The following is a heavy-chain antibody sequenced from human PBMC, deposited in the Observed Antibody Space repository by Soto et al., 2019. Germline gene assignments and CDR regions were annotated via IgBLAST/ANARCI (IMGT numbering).Heavy chain of an antibody. J-gene: IGHJ3*01. Sequence: QVHLIQSGADVKKPGSSVKVSCKAAGGTFNTYTLIWVRQAPGHGLEWMGRIIPMLTVTNSAQKFQGRLTLTADKSTGAAFMELSSLRSDATAVYYCSMGSWSAETFDVWGQGTMVTVSS. CDR2: IIPMLTVT. D-gene: IGHD2-2*01. CDR3: SMGSWSAETFDV. CDR1: GGTFNTYT. V-gene: IGHV1-69*02.